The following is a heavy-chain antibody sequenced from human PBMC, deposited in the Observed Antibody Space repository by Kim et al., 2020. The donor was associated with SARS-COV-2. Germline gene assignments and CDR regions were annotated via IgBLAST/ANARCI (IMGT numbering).Heavy chain of an antibody. J-gene: IGHJ4*02. D-gene: IGHD2-21*02. CDR2: INHSGST. Sequence: SETLSLTCAVYGGSFSGYYWSWIRQPPGKGLEWIGEINHSGSTNYNPSLKSRVTISVDTSKNQFSLKLSSVTAADTAVYYCARGSGPYIVVVTAYYFDYWGQGTLVTVSS. V-gene: IGHV4-34*01. CDR3: ARGSGPYIVVVTAYYFDY. CDR1: GGSFSGYY.